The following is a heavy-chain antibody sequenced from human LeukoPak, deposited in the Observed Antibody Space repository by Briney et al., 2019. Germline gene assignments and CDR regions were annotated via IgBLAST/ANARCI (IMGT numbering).Heavy chain of an antibody. CDR1: GFTFSNAW. D-gene: IGHD1-7*01. CDR2: IKSKTDGGTT. CDR3: TTANWNYVRTFGY. J-gene: IGHJ4*02. V-gene: IGHV3-15*01. Sequence: GGSLRLSCAASGFTFSNAWMSWVRQAPGKGLEWVGRIKSKTDGGTTDYAAPVKGRFTISRDDSKNTLYLQMNSLKTEDTAVYYCTTANWNYVRTFGYCGQGTLVTVSS.